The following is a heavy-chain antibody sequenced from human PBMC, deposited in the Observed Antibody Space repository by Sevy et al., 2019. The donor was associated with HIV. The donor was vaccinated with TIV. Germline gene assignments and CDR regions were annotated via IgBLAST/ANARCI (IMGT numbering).Heavy chain of an antibody. CDR2: IYPGDSDT. D-gene: IGHD4-4*01. CDR3: ARHYPYSNYESYYYDYMDV. Sequence: GESRKISCKGSGYSFTSYWIGWVRQMPGKGLEWMGIIYPGDSDTRNSPSFQGQVTISADKSISTAYLQWNSLKASDTAMYYCARHYPYSNYESYYYDYMDVWGKGTTVTVSS. CDR1: GYSFTSYW. V-gene: IGHV5-51*01. J-gene: IGHJ6*03.